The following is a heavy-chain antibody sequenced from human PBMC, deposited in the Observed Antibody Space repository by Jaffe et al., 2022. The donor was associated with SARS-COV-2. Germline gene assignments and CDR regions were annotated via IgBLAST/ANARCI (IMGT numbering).Heavy chain of an antibody. CDR3: ARHRFGDIVVVPAAPDYYYMDV. Sequence: EVQLVQSGAEVKKPGESLKISCKGSGYSFTSYWIGWVRQMPGKGLEWMGIIYPGDSDTRYSPSFQGQVTISADKSISTAYLQWSSLKASDTAMYYCARHRFGDIVVVPAAPDYYYMDVWGKGTTVTVSS. CDR1: GYSFTSYW. CDR2: IYPGDSDT. V-gene: IGHV5-51*01. D-gene: IGHD2-2*01. J-gene: IGHJ6*03.